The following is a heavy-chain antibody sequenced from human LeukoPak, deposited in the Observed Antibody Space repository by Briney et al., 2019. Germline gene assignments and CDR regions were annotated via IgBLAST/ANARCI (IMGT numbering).Heavy chain of an antibody. J-gene: IGHJ4*02. CDR1: GFIVSSNY. CDR2: IYSGGST. Sequence: GGSLRLSCAASGFIVSSNYMSWVRPAPGKGLEWVSVIYSGGSTYYADSVKGRFTISRDNSKNTLYLQMNSLRAEDTAVYYCARDRGDWGGFDYWGQGTLVTVSS. CDR3: ARDRGDWGGFDY. V-gene: IGHV3-53*01. D-gene: IGHD7-27*01.